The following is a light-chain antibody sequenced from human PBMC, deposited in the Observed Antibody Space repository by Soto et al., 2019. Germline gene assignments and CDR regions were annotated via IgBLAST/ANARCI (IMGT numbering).Light chain of an antibody. CDR1: QSISNH. V-gene: IGKV3-15*01. J-gene: IGKJ2*01. Sequence: EIVMTQSPVTLSVSPGERATLSCRASQSISNHLAWYPQKPGQPPRLLIYGASTRATCIPARFSSSGSGTEFTLTISSLQSEDFAVYYCQQYNNWPPRTFGQGTKLEIK. CDR3: QQYNNWPPRT. CDR2: GAS.